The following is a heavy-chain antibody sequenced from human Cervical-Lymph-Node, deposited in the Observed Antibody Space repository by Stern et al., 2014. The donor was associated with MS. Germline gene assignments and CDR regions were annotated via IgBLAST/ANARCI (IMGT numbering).Heavy chain of an antibody. CDR2: ISSSSSYI. J-gene: IGHJ4*02. Sequence: EDQLVESGGGLVKPGGSLRLSCAASGFTFSSYSMNWVRQAPGKGLEWVSSISSSSSYIYYADSVKGRFTISRDNAKNSLYLQMNSLRAEDTAVYYCARDSSSWYAIDYWGQGTLVTVS. CDR3: ARDSSSWYAIDY. V-gene: IGHV3-21*01. D-gene: IGHD6-13*01. CDR1: GFTFSSYS.